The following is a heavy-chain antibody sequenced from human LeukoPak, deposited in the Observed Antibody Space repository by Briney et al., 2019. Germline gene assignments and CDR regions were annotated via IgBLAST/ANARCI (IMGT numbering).Heavy chain of an antibody. CDR3: TRVLLGEGPGRFSFDY. CDR1: GYTFTSYG. Sequence: ASVKVSCKASGYTFTSYGISWVRHGPGQGLEWMGWVSAYNGNTNYAQKLQGRVTMTTDTSTSTAYMELRSLRSDATAVYYCTRVLLGEGPGRFSFDYWGQGTLVTVSS. D-gene: IGHD3-10*01. V-gene: IGHV1-18*01. J-gene: IGHJ4*02. CDR2: VSAYNGNT.